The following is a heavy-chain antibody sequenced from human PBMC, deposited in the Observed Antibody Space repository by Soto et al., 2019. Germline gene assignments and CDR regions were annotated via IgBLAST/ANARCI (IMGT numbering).Heavy chain of an antibody. V-gene: IGHV3-53*01. CDR1: GFTVSSNY. CDR3: AARRVTVTSKYYFDY. Sequence: EVQLVESGGGLIQPGGSLRLSCAASGFTVSSNYMSWVRQAPGKGLEWVSVIYSGGSTYYADSVKGRFTISRDNSKNTLYLQMNSLRAEDTAVYYCAARRVTVTSKYYFDYWGQGTLVTVSS. J-gene: IGHJ4*02. D-gene: IGHD4-4*01. CDR2: IYSGGST.